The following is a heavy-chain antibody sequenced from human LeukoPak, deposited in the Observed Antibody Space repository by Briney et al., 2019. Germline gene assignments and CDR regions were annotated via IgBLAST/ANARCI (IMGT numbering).Heavy chain of an antibody. V-gene: IGHV4-39*07. CDR1: GGSISSSSYY. CDR2: IYYSGST. Sequence: PSETLSLTCTVSGGSISSSSYYWGWIRQPPGKGLEWIGSIYYSGSTYYNPSLKSRVTISVDTSKNQFSLKLSSVTAADTAVYYCARDGDGYKDKKYFDYWGQGTLVTVSS. J-gene: IGHJ4*02. CDR3: ARDGDGYKDKKYFDY. D-gene: IGHD5-24*01.